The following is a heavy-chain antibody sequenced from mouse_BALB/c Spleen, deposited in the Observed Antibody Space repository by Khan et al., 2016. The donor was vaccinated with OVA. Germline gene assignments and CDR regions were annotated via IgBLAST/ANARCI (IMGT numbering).Heavy chain of an antibody. J-gene: IGHJ2*01. Sequence: EVQLQQSGPELVKPGASVKMSCKASGYTFTNYVLHWVKQKPGQGLEWIGYINPYNGGTKYNEKFKGKATLASDKSSITAYMELSSLTSADSAVYVGAIGNWQSYYFDYWGQGTTLTLSS. V-gene: IGHV1S136*01. D-gene: IGHD4-1*01. CDR2: INPYNGGT. CDR1: GYTFTNYV. CDR3: AIGNWQSYYFDY.